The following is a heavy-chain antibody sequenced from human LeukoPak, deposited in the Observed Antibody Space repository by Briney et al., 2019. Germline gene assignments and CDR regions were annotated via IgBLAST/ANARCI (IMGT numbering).Heavy chain of an antibody. CDR2: IYHSGST. CDR1: GYSISSGYY. J-gene: IGHJ6*03. D-gene: IGHD2-2*01. Sequence: PSETLSLTXTVSGYSISSGYYWGWIRPPPGKGLGLIGSIYHSGSTYYTPSLKGRVTISIDTSKNQFSLKLSSVTAADTAVYYCARDIRAYCSSTSCYYYYYMDVWGKGTTVTVSS. V-gene: IGHV4-38-2*02. CDR3: ARDIRAYCSSTSCYYYYYMDV.